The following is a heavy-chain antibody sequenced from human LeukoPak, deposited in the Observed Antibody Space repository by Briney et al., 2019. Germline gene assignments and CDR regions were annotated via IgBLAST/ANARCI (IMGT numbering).Heavy chain of an antibody. CDR1: GFTFSNYA. CDR2: ISGSGGIT. J-gene: IGHJ4*01. CDR3: ARLSAMLRGPEPIYYFDY. V-gene: IGHV3-23*01. Sequence: PGGSLRLSCAASGFTFSNYAMSWVRQAPGKGLEWVSVISGSGGITYYEDSVKGRFTISRDNSKNTLYLQMNSLRAEDTAMYYCARLSAMLRGPEPIYYFDYWGQGTLVTVSS. D-gene: IGHD3-10*01.